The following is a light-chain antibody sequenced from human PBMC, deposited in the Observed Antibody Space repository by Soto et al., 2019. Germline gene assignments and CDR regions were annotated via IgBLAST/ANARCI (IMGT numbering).Light chain of an antibody. V-gene: IGKV1-33*01. J-gene: IGKJ5*01. CDR1: QNINNY. CDR3: QQYENLPT. CDR2: DAS. Sequence: DIQMTQSPSSLSASLGDRVTITCQASQNINNYLNWYQQKPWRAPKLLIYDASNLEAGVPSRFRGSGSGTDFTFTISRLQPEDIATYYCQQYENLPTFGQGTRLEI.